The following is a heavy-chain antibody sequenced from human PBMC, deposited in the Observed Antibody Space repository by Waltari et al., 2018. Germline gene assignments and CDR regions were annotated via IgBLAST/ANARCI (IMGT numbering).Heavy chain of an antibody. CDR2: MYPAGSS. J-gene: IGHJ4*02. CDR1: DFSVRTTH. V-gene: IGHV3-66*02. D-gene: IGHD5-18*01. CDR3: ATARDEQTAMVYFDK. Sequence: EVILVESGGGLVHPGGSLGLSCSASDFSVRTTHRGWVRQAPGRGLEWVSIMYPAGSSYNADSVEGRFTMSRDISKNMVHLQMNRLRLEDSATYYCATARDEQTAMVYFDKWGQGTLVSVSS.